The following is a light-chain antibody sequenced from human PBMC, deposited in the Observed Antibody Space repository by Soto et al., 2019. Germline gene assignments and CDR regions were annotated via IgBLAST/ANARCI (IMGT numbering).Light chain of an antibody. Sequence: QSVLTQPPSVSGAPGQRVTISCTGSSSNIGAGYDVHWYQRLPGRAPKLLIFDNTNRPSGVPDRFSGSKSGTSASLAITGLQADDEADYYCQSYDRGLTGSVFGGGTKLTVL. V-gene: IGLV1-40*01. J-gene: IGLJ2*01. CDR1: SSNIGAGYD. CDR3: QSYDRGLTGSV. CDR2: DNT.